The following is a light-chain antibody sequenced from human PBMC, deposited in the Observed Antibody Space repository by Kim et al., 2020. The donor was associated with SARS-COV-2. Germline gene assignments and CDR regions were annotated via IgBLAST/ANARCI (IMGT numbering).Light chain of an antibody. CDR1: SSDVGGYNY. V-gene: IGLV2-14*01. J-gene: IGLJ1*01. CDR2: DVS. CDR3: SSYTSSTTSYV. Sequence: QSALTQPASASGSPGQSITISCTGTSSDVGGYNYVSWYQQHPGKAPKLMIYDVSKRPSGVSYRFSGSKSGNTASLTISGLQAEDEADYYCSSYTSSTTSYVFGTGTKVTVL.